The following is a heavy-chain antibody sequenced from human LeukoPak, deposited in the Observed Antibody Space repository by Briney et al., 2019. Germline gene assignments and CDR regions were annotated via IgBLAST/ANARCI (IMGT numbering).Heavy chain of an antibody. CDR3: ARVRGDIVATIGFDY. CDR1: GYSFTSYW. Sequence: GESLKISCKGSGYSFTSYWIGWVRQMPGKGLEWMGIIYPGDSDTRYSPSFQGQVTIPADKSISTAYLQWSSLKASDTAMYYCARVRGDIVATIGFDYWGQGTLVTVSS. CDR2: IYPGDSDT. J-gene: IGHJ4*02. V-gene: IGHV5-51*01. D-gene: IGHD5-12*01.